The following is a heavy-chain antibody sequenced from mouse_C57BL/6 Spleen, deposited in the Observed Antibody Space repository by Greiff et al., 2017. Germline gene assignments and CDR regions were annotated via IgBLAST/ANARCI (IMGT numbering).Heavy chain of an antibody. D-gene: IGHD1-1*01. V-gene: IGHV3-6*01. CDR1: GYSITSGYY. J-gene: IGHJ1*03. CDR3: ARDRHYGSSYWYFDG. Sequence: EVQLQESGPGLVKPSQSLSLTCSVTGYSITSGYYWNWIRQFPGNKLEWMGYISYDGSNNYNPSLKNRISITRDTSKNQFFLKLNSVTPEDTATYYCARDRHYGSSYWYFDGWGTGTTVTVSS. CDR2: ISYDGSN.